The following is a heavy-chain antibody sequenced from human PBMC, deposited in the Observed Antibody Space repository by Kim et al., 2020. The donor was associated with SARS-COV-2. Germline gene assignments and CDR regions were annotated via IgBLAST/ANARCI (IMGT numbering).Heavy chain of an antibody. Sequence: GGSLRLSCAASGFTFSSYAMHWVRQAPGKGLEWVAVISYDGSNKYYADSVKGRFTISRDNSKNTLYLQMNSRRAEDTAVYYCAREGRDSSGYYENWFDPWGPGTLVTVSS. CDR1: GFTFSSYA. CDR3: AREGRDSSGYYENWFDP. V-gene: IGHV3-30*04. D-gene: IGHD3-22*01. CDR2: ISYDGSNK. J-gene: IGHJ5*02.